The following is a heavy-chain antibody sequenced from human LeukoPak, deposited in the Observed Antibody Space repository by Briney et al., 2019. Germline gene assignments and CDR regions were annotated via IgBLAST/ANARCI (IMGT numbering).Heavy chain of an antibody. CDR3: ARIGYSSSSIDY. Sequence: GGSLRLSCAASGFTFSSYEMNWVRQAPGKGLEWVSYISSSGSTIYYADSVKGRFTISRDNAKNSLYLQMNNLRVEDTAVYYCARIGYSSSSIDYWGQGTLVTVSS. J-gene: IGHJ4*02. CDR1: GFTFSSYE. D-gene: IGHD6-13*01. CDR2: ISSSGSTI. V-gene: IGHV3-48*03.